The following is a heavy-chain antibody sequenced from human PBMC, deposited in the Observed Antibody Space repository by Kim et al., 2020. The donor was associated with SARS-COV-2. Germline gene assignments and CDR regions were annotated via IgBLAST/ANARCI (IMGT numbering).Heavy chain of an antibody. V-gene: IGHV3-23*01. CDR3: AKDKNDILTGWGDYYMDV. D-gene: IGHD3-9*01. J-gene: IGHJ6*03. Sequence: ARFTIARDNSKNQVYLQMNSLKAEDTAVYYCAKDKNDILTGWGDYYMDVWGKGTTVTVSS.